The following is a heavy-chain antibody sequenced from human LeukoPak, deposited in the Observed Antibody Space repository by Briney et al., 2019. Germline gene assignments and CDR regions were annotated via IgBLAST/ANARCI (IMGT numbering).Heavy chain of an antibody. Sequence: KSSETLSLTCTVSGGSISSYFWSWIRQPPGKGLEWIGYIYYSGSTNYNPSLKSRVTMSVDTSKNQFSLKLSSVTPADTAVYYCARDQGDIVVSWFDPWGQGTLVTVSS. CDR2: IYYSGST. D-gene: IGHD2-15*01. CDR1: GGSISSYF. V-gene: IGHV4-59*12. J-gene: IGHJ5*02. CDR3: ARDQGDIVVSWFDP.